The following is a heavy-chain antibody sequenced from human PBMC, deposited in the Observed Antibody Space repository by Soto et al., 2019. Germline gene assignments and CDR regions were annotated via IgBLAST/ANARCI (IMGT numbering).Heavy chain of an antibody. Sequence: QITLKESGPTLVKPTQTLTLTCTFSGFSLSASGVGVGWIRQPPGKALEWLAIIYWDDAKHYSPSLKSSLTNTKEPSKNQVVLTMTNMDPVDTATYYCAQKGGGDRILDYWGQGTLVTVSS. D-gene: IGHD3-16*01. CDR2: IYWDDAK. V-gene: IGHV2-5*02. J-gene: IGHJ4*02. CDR1: GFSLSASGVG. CDR3: AQKGGGDRILDY.